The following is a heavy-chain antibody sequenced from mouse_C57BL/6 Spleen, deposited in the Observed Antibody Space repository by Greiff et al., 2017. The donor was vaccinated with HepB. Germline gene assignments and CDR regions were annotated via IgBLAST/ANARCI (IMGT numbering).Heavy chain of an antibody. D-gene: IGHD1-1*01. V-gene: IGHV1-69*01. CDR3: ARGSNHAMDY. CDR2: IDPSDSYT. CDR1: GYTFTSYW. J-gene: IGHJ4*01. Sequence: VQLQQPGAELVMPGASVKLSCKASGYTFTSYWMHWVKQRPGQGLEWIGEIDPSDSYTNYNQKFKGKSTLTVDKSSSTAYMQLSSLTSEDSAVYYCARGSNHAMDYWGQGTSVPVSS.